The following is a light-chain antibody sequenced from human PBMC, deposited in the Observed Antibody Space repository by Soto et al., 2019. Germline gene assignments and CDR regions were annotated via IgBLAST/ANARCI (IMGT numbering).Light chain of an antibody. CDR1: SSDVGAYNF. Sequence: QSVLTQPASVSGSPGQSITISCTGTSSDVGAYNFVSWYQQHPGKLPKLMIFDVSRRPSGVSDRFSGSKSGNTASLTISGLQAEDEGYYYCISYTSSSTHVFGSGTKLTVL. CDR3: ISYTSSSTHV. V-gene: IGLV2-14*03. CDR2: DVS. J-gene: IGLJ1*01.